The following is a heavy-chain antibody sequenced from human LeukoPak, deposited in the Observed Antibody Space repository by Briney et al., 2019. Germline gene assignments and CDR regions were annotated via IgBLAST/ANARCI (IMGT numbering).Heavy chain of an antibody. CDR3: ARVITVYNVYEEVAEYFQY. Sequence: PSETLSLTCTVSGGSISSSSYYWGWIRQPPGKGLEWVANIKQDGSEKYYVDSVRGRFSISRDNSKNSLYLQMNSLRADDTAVYYCARVITVYNVYEEVAEYFQYWGQGTLVTVSS. CDR2: IKQDGSEK. D-gene: IGHD5/OR15-5a*01. J-gene: IGHJ1*01. V-gene: IGHV3-7*01. CDR1: GGSISSSSYY.